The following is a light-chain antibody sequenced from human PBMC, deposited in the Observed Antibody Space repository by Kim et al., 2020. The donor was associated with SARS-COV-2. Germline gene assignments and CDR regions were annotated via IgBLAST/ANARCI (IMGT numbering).Light chain of an antibody. V-gene: IGKV3-11*01. CDR3: QQRSNWPLT. CDR1: LSVSSD. Sequence: LSPGERPTLPARASLSVSSDLAWYQQKPGQAPRLLIYDASNRATGIPARFSGSGSGTDFTLTISSLEPEDFAVYYCQQRSNWPLTFGPGTKVDIK. J-gene: IGKJ3*01. CDR2: DAS.